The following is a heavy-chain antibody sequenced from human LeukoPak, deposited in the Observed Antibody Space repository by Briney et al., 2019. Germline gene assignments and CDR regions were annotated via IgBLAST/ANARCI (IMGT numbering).Heavy chain of an antibody. D-gene: IGHD2-2*02. CDR1: GGTFSSYA. Sequence: ASVKVSCKASGGTFSSYAISWVRQAPGQGLEWMGGIIPIFGTANYAQKFQGRVTITADESTSTAYMELSSLRSEDTAVYYCARGTADIVVVPAAIRDYYYYYMDVWGKGTTVTVSS. CDR3: ARGTADIVVVPAAIRDYYYYYMDV. V-gene: IGHV1-69*13. J-gene: IGHJ6*03. CDR2: IIPIFGTA.